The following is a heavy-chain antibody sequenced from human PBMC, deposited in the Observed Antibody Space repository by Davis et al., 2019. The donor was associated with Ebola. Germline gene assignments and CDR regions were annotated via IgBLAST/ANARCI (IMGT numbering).Heavy chain of an antibody. CDR3: AKLRSHDYTDSSDDFYLDL. V-gene: IGHV3-30*18. J-gene: IGHJ2*01. CDR1: GFTFKDYG. D-gene: IGHD3-16*01. Sequence: GGSLRLSCAASGFTFKDYGMHWVRQAPGKGLEWVALISSDGSREYYADSVEGRFTISKDNSGNTLYLHMNALTAEDTALYYCAKLRSHDYTDSSDDFYLDLWGRGTLVTVSS. CDR2: ISSDGSRE.